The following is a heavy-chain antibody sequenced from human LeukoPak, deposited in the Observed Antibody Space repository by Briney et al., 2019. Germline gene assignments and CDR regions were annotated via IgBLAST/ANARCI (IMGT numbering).Heavy chain of an antibody. CDR3: AKDSVSGWYGMGI. V-gene: IGHV3-74*03. CDR1: GFIFNTYW. J-gene: IGHJ3*02. D-gene: IGHD6-19*01. Sequence: PGGSLRLSCEASGFIFNTYWIYWVRQAPGKGLVWVSRINGAGTSTMYADSVRGRFTISRGNAKNSLYLQMNSLRAEDTALYYCAKDSVSGWYGMGIWGQGTMVTVSS. CDR2: INGAGTST.